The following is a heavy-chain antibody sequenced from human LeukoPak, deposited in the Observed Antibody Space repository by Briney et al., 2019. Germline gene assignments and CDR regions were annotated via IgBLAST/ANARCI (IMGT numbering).Heavy chain of an antibody. Sequence: PSETLSLTCTVSGGSIRSSYYYWGWIRQPPGKGLEWIGSIYDSGSTYYNPSLKSRVTISVDTSKNQFSLKLNSVTAADTAVYYCARSSTSYYGMDVWGQGTTVTVSS. CDR1: GGSIRSSYYY. J-gene: IGHJ6*02. CDR3: ARSSTSYYGMDV. D-gene: IGHD2-2*01. V-gene: IGHV4-39*01. CDR2: IYDSGST.